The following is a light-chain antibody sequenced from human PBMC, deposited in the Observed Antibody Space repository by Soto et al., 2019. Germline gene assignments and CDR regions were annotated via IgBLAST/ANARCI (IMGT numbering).Light chain of an antibody. Sequence: QSVLTQPPSASGTPGQRVTISCSGSTSNIGSHPVNWYQQLTGTAPKLLIYITNQRPSGVPDRFSGSKSGTSASLAISGLQSEDEADYYCSAWDGSLNGGVFGGGTKLTVL. CDR2: ITN. V-gene: IGLV1-44*01. CDR3: SAWDGSLNGGV. CDR1: TSNIGSHP. J-gene: IGLJ3*02.